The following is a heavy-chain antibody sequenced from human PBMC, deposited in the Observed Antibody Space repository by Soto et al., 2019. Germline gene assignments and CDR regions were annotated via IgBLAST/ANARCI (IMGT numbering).Heavy chain of an antibody. CDR2: ISAGGDRT. V-gene: IGHV3-23*01. CDR1: GFTFSNYP. J-gene: IGHJ4*02. Sequence: EVQVSESGGGLVQPGGSLSLSCATSGFTFSNYPMNWVRQAPGKGLEWVSGISAGGDRTYYADSVKGRFTIFRDNSKNSVSLRMNSLRVEDTAVYYCARRVWGQGTLVTVSS. CDR3: ARRV.